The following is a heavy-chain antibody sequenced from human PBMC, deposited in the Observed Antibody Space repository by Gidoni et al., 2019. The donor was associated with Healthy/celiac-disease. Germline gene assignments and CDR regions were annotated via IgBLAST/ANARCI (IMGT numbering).Heavy chain of an antibody. CDR2: IRGSGGST. Sequence: EVQLLASGGGLVQPGGSLRLSCAASGFTFSVYAMRWVRHVPGKGLEWVSAIRGSGGSTYYADSVKGRFNISRDNSKKTLYLQMNSLRAEDTAVYYCAKARRYCSGGSCYSHYYYYMDVWGKGTTVTVSS. V-gene: IGHV3-23*01. CDR3: AKARRYCSGGSCYSHYYYYMDV. CDR1: GFTFSVYA. D-gene: IGHD2-15*01. J-gene: IGHJ6*03.